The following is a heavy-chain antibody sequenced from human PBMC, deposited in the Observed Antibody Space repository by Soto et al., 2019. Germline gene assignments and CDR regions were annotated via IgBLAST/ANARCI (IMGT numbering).Heavy chain of an antibody. V-gene: IGHV1-69*01. D-gene: IGHD6-13*01. J-gene: IGHJ6*02. CDR2: IIPIFGTA. Sequence: QVQLVQSGAEVKKPGSSVKVSCKASGGTFSSYAISWVRQAPGQGLEWMGGIIPIFGTANYAQKFQGRVTITADESTSTAYMELSSLRSDDTAVYYCEAAGPRLRYYGMDVWCQGPTVTVS. CDR1: GGTFSSYA. CDR3: EAAGPRLRYYGMDV.